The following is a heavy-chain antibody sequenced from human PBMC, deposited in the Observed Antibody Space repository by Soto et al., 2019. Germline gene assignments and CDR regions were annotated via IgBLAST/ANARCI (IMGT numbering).Heavy chain of an antibody. CDR1: GGSISSGGYY. CDR3: ARERGWLRTFDY. Sequence: TLSLTCTVSGGSISSGGYYWSWIRQHPGKGLEWIGYIYYSGSTYYNPSLKSRVTISVDTSKNQFSLKLSSVTAADTAVYYCARERGWLRTFDYWGQGTLVTVSS. V-gene: IGHV4-31*03. D-gene: IGHD5-12*01. J-gene: IGHJ4*02. CDR2: IYYSGST.